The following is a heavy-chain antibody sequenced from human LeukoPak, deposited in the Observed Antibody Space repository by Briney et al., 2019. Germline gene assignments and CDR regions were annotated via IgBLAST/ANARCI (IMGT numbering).Heavy chain of an antibody. J-gene: IGHJ4*02. V-gene: IGHV3-23*01. CDR1: GFTFSSYA. D-gene: IGHD3-22*01. CDR2: ISGSGGST. CDR3: AKVSDDYDSSGVAVG. Sequence: GGSLRLSCAASGFTFSSYAMSWVRQAPGKGLEWVSAISGSGGSTYYADSVKGRFTISRDNSKNTLYLQMNSLRAEDTAVYYCAKVSDDYDSSGVAVGWGQGTLVTVSS.